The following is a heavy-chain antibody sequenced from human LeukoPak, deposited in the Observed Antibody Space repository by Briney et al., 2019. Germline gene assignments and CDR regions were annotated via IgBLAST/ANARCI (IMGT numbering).Heavy chain of an antibody. CDR2: IYHSGST. CDR1: GYSISSGYY. V-gene: IGHV4-38-2*02. D-gene: IGHD1-26*01. Sequence: SETLSLTCTVSGYSISSGYYWGWIRQPPGKGLEWIGSIYHSGSTYYNPSLKSRVTISVDTSKNQFSLKLSSVTAADTAVYYCARGGRVGARSRYYYYMDVWGKGTTVTISS. J-gene: IGHJ6*03. CDR3: ARGGRVGARSRYYYYMDV.